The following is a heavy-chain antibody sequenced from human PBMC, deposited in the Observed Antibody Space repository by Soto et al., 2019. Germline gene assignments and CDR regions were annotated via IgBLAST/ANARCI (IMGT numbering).Heavy chain of an antibody. CDR1: GFSLSSVW. D-gene: IGHD2-2*01. V-gene: IGHV3-7*01. CDR3: ARDRGYPDSFDI. J-gene: IGHJ3*02. Sequence: PGGSLRLSCVVSGFSLSSVWMPWVRQAPGKGLECVANIKYDGSEEYYVDSVKGRFTISRDNPKNTLYLQMTSLRAEDTAVYYCARDRGYPDSFDIWGQGTMVTVSS. CDR2: IKYDGSEE.